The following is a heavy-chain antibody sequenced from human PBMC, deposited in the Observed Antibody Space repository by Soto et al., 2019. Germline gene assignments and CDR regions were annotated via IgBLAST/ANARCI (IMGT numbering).Heavy chain of an antibody. Sequence: SVKVSCKASGGTFSSYAISWVRQAPGQGLEWMGGIIPIFGTANYAQKFQGRVTITADKSTSTAYMELSSLRSEDTAVYYCARFAAVGATKVDAFDIWGQGTMVTVSS. CDR2: IIPIFGTA. V-gene: IGHV1-69*06. CDR1: GGTFSSYA. CDR3: ARFAAVGATKVDAFDI. D-gene: IGHD1-26*01. J-gene: IGHJ3*02.